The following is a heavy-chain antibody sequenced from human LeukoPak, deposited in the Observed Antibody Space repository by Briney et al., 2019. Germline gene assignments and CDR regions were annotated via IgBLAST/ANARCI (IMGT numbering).Heavy chain of an antibody. V-gene: IGHV3-21*01. CDR2: ISGSRSYI. CDR3: ARGPSGYHNT. Sequence: GGSLTLSCAASGFTFSSYSMNWVRQAPGKGLEWVSSISGSRSYIYYADSVKGRFTISRDNSKNTLYRQVNSLRAEDTAVYYCARGPSGYHNTGGQGTLVTVSS. D-gene: IGHD5-12*01. CDR1: GFTFSSYS. J-gene: IGHJ4*02.